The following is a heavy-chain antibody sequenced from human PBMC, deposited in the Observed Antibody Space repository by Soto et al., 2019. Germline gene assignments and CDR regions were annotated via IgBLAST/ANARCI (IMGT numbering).Heavy chain of an antibody. D-gene: IGHD4-17*01. Sequence: GGSLRLCCAASGVTFTNAWINGVRQAPGKGLVWVSRINYDGSSTNYADSVKGRFTISRDNAKNTLYLQMNSLRAEDTAVYFCARSYGPLDYWGQGTLVTVSS. J-gene: IGHJ4*02. CDR1: GVTFTNAW. V-gene: IGHV3-74*01. CDR3: ARSYGPLDY. CDR2: INYDGSST.